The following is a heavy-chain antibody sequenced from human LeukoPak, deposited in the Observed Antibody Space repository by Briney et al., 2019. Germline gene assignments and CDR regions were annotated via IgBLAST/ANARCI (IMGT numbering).Heavy chain of an antibody. CDR2: ISSSSSYI. V-gene: IGHV3-21*01. J-gene: IGHJ4*02. D-gene: IGHD3-10*01. CDR1: GFTFSSYS. CDR3: ARGDTYYYGSGSLRGGY. Sequence: PGGSLRLSCAASGFTFSSYSMNWVRQAPGKGLEWVSSISSSSSYIYYADSVKGRFTISRDNAKNSLYLQMNSLRAEDTAVYCCARGDTYYYGSGSLRGGYWGQGTLVTVSS.